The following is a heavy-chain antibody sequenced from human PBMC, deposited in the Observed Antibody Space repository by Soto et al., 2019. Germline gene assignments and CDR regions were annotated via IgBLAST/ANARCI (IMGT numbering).Heavy chain of an antibody. V-gene: IGHV1-18*01. CDR3: ARAPMRVVPAAIPEPEYFQH. J-gene: IGHJ1*01. CDR1: GYTFTRSG. Sequence: GASVKVSCKASGYTFTRSGISWVRQAPGQGLEWMGWMSAYNGNTNYAXXXXXXXXXXXXTSXXTAYMELRRLRSDETAVYYCARAPMRVVPAAIPEPEYFQHWG. D-gene: IGHD2-2*01. CDR2: MSAYNGNT.